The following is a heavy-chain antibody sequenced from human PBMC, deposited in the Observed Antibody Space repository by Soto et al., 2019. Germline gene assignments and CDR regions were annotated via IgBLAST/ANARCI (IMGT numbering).Heavy chain of an antibody. J-gene: IGHJ3*02. V-gene: IGHV4-59*01. Sequence: QVQLQESGPGLVKPSETLSLTCTVSGGSISSYYWSWIQQTPGKGLEWIGYIYYSGSTNYNPSLKSRVTVSVDTSKNQFSLKLSSVTAADTAVYYCARDGEYYYDSSGSRPAFDIWGQGTMVTVSS. D-gene: IGHD3-22*01. CDR1: GGSISSYY. CDR2: IYYSGST. CDR3: ARDGEYYYDSSGSRPAFDI.